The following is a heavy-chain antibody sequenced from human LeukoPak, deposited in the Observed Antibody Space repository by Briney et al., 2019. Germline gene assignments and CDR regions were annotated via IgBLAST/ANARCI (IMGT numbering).Heavy chain of an antibody. V-gene: IGHV4-59*01. J-gene: IGHJ6*03. CDR3: ARDNWNYDYYYMDV. D-gene: IGHD1-20*01. CDR2: IYYSGST. CDR1: GGSISSYY. Sequence: SETLSLTCTVSGGSISSYYWSWIRQPPGKGLEWIGYIYYSGSTNYNPSFKSRVTISVDTSKNQFSLKLSSVTAADTAVYYCARDNWNYDYYYMDVWGKGTTVTVSS.